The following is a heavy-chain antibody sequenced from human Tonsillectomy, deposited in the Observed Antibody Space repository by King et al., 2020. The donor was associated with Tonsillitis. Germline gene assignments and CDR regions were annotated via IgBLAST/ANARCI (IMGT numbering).Heavy chain of an antibody. D-gene: IGHD1-26*01. J-gene: IGHJ4*02. Sequence: VQLVESGGGVVQPGGSLRLSCAASGFTFSSYGMHWVRQAPGKGLEGVAFIRYDGSNKYYADSVKGRFTISRDNSKNTLYLQMNSLRAEDTAVYYCAKQIVGATDDDYWGQGTLVPVSS. CDR2: IRYDGSNK. CDR1: GFTFSSYG. CDR3: AKQIVGATDDDY. V-gene: IGHV3-30*02.